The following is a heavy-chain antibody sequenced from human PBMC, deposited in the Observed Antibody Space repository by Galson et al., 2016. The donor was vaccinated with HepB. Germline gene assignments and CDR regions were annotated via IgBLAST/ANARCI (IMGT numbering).Heavy chain of an antibody. CDR2: LTSRFGTT. D-gene: IGHD1/OR15-1a*01. V-gene: IGHV3-48*02. J-gene: IGHJ4*02. Sequence: SLRLSCAASGFTFSTYSMNWVRQRPGKALEWLSPLTSRFGTTFYAASVKGRFTSSRDNGKNSVFLQLNGLRDDDTALYYCARGLEQPVAHFDVWGQGTLVTVSS. CDR3: ARGLEQPVAHFDV. CDR1: GFTFSTYS.